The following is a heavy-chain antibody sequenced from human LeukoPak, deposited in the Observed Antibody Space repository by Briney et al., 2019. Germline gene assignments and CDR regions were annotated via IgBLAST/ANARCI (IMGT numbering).Heavy chain of an antibody. CDR3: ARRSGSYFDY. Sequence: GESLNISCKGSGYSFTNFWIGWVRQMPGKGLEWMGIIHPGDSDTRYSPSFQGKVTISADKSISTAYLQWNSLKASDTAMYYCARRSGSYFDYWGQGTLVTVSS. CDR1: GYSFTNFW. CDR2: IHPGDSDT. J-gene: IGHJ4*02. D-gene: IGHD1-26*01. V-gene: IGHV5-51*01.